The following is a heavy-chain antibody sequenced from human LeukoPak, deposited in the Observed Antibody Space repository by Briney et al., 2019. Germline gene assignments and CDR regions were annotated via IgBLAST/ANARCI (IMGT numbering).Heavy chain of an antibody. J-gene: IGHJ4*02. V-gene: IGHV4-30-4*02. CDR2: IYYSGST. D-gene: IGHD3-3*01. CDR1: GDSISSGDYY. CDR3: ARALFGGENHFDY. Sequence: SETLSLTCTVSGDSISSGDYYWSWIRQPPGKGLEWIGYIYYSGSTYYNPSLKSRLTISVDTSKNQFSLKLSSVTAADTAVLSCARALFGGENHFDYWGQGTLVTVSS.